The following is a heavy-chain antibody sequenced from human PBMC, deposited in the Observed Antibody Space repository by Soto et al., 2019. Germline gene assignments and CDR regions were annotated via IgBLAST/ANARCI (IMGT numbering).Heavy chain of an antibody. CDR3: ARTGLLWFGEPFDY. D-gene: IGHD3-10*01. CDR1: GGSISSYY. Sequence: TLSLTCTVSGGSISSYYWSWIRQPPGKGLEWIGYIYYSGSTNYNPSLKSRVTISVDTSKNQFSLKLSSVTAADTAVYYCARTGLLWFGEPFDYWGQGTLVTVSS. CDR2: IYYSGST. J-gene: IGHJ4*02. V-gene: IGHV4-59*08.